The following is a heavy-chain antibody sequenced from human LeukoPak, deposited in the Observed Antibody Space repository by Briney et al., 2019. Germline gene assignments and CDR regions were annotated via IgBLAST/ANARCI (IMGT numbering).Heavy chain of an antibody. V-gene: IGHV3-11*01. D-gene: IGHD6-25*01. Sequence: PGGSLRLSCAASGFSFSDYYMNWIRQAPGKGLEWVSYSSSSGSSTNYADSVKGRFTISRDYAKNALFLQMNSLRAEDTAVYYCTAAPNTTPGSLGHWGQRTLVTLSS. CDR2: SSSSGSST. CDR1: GFSFSDYY. J-gene: IGHJ4*02. CDR3: TAAPNTTPGSLGH.